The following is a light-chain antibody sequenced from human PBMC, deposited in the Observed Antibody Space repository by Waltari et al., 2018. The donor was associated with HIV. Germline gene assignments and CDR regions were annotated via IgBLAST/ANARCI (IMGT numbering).Light chain of an antibody. CDR2: GVS. Sequence: QSALSQPPSASGSPGQSIPISCTGSNNDIGSYNYVSWYQQYPGKPPKLIIYGVSKRPSGVPDRFSGSKSGDTASLTVSGLQTDDEADYYCSSYAGRNNMVFGGGTKLTVL. J-gene: IGLJ3*02. CDR1: NNDIGSYNY. CDR3: SSYAGRNNMV. V-gene: IGLV2-8*01.